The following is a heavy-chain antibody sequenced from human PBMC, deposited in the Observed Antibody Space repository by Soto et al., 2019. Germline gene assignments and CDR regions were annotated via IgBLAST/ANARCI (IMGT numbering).Heavy chain of an antibody. CDR3: AKGFLSGGYCANGVCYHFDY. CDR2: MSYDGNNE. J-gene: IGHJ4*02. V-gene: IGHV3-30*18. D-gene: IGHD2-8*01. Sequence: QVQLVESGGGVVQPGGSVRLSCAASGFTFSRYGMHWVRQAPGKGLEWVAVMSYDGNNEYYSDSVKGRFTVSRDTSRNTHYLQMNSLRVEDTAVYYCAKGFLSGGYCANGVCYHFDYWGQGTPVTVSS. CDR1: GFTFSRYG.